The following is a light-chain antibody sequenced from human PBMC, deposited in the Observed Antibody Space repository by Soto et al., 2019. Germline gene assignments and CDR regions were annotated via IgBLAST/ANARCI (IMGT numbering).Light chain of an antibody. V-gene: IGKV3-20*01. CDR2: AAS. CDR1: QSVSSSY. J-gene: IGKJ4*01. Sequence: EIVLTQSPGTLSLSPGERATLSCRASQSVSSSYLAWYQQKPGQAPRLLIYAASSRATGIPDRFSGSGSGTDFTLTISRLQPEDFAVYYCQQDNSSPRTFGGGTKVEIK. CDR3: QQDNSSPRT.